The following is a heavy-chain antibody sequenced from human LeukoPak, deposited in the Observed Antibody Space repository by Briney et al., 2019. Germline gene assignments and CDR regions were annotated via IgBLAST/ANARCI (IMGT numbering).Heavy chain of an antibody. CDR2: INSDGSST. Sequence: PGGSLRLSCAASGFTFSSYWMPWVRQAPGKGLVWVSRINSDGSSTSYADSVKGRFTISRDNAKNTLYLQMNSLRAEDTAVYYCARDPTPYYDFWSGYLNWFDPWGQGTLVTVSS. CDR3: ARDPTPYYDFWSGYLNWFDP. J-gene: IGHJ5*02. V-gene: IGHV3-74*01. D-gene: IGHD3-3*01. CDR1: GFTFSSYW.